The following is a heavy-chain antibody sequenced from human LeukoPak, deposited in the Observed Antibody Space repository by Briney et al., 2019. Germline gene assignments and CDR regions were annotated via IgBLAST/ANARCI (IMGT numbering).Heavy chain of an antibody. J-gene: IGHJ4*02. Sequence: SETLSLTCTVSGGSISSSSYYWGWIRQPPGKGLEWIGSIYYSGSTYYNPSLKSRVTISVDTSKNQFSLKLSSVTAADTAVYYCATTMYYYGSGSYFYYFDYWGQGTLVTVSS. V-gene: IGHV4-39*01. CDR1: GGSISSSSYY. D-gene: IGHD3-10*01. CDR3: ATTMYYYGSGSYFYYFDY. CDR2: IYYSGST.